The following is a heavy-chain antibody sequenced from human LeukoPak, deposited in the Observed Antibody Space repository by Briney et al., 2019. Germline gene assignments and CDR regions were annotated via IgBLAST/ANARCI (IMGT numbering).Heavy chain of an antibody. J-gene: IGHJ4*02. D-gene: IGHD6-19*01. CDR3: ARAHRYSSGQFDY. Sequence: PSETLSLTCTVSGDSISGYYWSWIRQSPGKGLEWIAYIYYSGSTNYNPSLKSRVTISVDTSKNQFSLKLTSVTAADTAVYYCARAHRYSSGQFDYWGQGTLATVSS. V-gene: IGHV4-59*01. CDR2: IYYSGST. CDR1: GDSISGYY.